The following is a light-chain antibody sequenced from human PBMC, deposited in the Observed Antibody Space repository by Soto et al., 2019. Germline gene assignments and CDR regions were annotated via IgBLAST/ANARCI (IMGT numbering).Light chain of an antibody. V-gene: IGKV3-20*01. Sequence: EIVLTQSPGTLSLSPGERAALSCRASQSVSSSLAWYQQKPGQAPRLLIYGASSRAAGIPDRFSGSGSGTDFTLTISRLEPEDLAVYYCQQYDNSPLTFGGGTKVEIK. J-gene: IGKJ4*01. CDR3: QQYDNSPLT. CDR1: QSVSSS. CDR2: GAS.